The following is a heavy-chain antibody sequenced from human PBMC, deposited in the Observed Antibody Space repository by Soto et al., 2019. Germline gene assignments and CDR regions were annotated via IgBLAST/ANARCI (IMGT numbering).Heavy chain of an antibody. D-gene: IGHD3-22*01. CDR3: ARGTFYYDSHAYYGY. J-gene: IGHJ4*02. CDR1: GYTFTSFP. Sequence: ASVKVSCKTSGYTFTSFPIHWVRQAPGQRLEWMGWINGDNGDRKYSQTFEGRVTITRDTSASTAYMELRSLRAEDTAVYYCARGTFYYDSHAYYGYWGQGTVVTVSS. CDR2: INGDNGDR. V-gene: IGHV1-3*01.